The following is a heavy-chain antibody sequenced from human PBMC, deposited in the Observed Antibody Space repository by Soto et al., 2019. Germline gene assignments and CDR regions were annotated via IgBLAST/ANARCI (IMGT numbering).Heavy chain of an antibody. V-gene: IGHV4-4*02. CDR3: AKDGRNGYNLFY. CDR2: IYHTGST. Sequence: QVQLQESGPGVVKPSGTLSLTCSVSGDSISICGWWSWVRQPPGKGLEWIGEIYHTGSTNYNPSLKSRVIISVDKSKNHFSLDLNSVNAADTALYYCAKDGRNGYNLFYWGRGTLVTVSS. J-gene: IGHJ4*02. CDR1: GDSISICGW. D-gene: IGHD5-12*01.